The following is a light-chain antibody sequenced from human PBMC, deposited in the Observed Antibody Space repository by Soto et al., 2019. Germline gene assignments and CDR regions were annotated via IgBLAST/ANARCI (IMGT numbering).Light chain of an antibody. Sequence: DIVMTQSPDSLAVSLGERATINCKSRQSLLYSSNNKNYLAWYQHKPGQPPKLLIYWASTRESGVPDRFSGSGSGTDFTLTISSLQAEDVAVYYCQQHYTTPYTFGQGTKLEIK. CDR1: QSLLYSSNNKNY. V-gene: IGKV4-1*01. J-gene: IGKJ2*01. CDR3: QQHYTTPYT. CDR2: WAS.